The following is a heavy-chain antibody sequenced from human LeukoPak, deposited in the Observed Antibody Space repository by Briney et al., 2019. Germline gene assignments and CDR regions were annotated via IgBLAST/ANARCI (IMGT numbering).Heavy chain of an antibody. J-gene: IGHJ3*02. D-gene: IGHD6-19*01. CDR2: TYYRSKWYN. Sequence: SQTLSLTCAISGDSVSSNSAAWNWIRQSPSRGLEWLGRTYYRSKWYNDYAVSVKSRITINPDTSKNQFSLQLNSVTPEDTAVYYCAREEDFSFEQWLVLGRGPSDAFDIWGQGTMVTVSS. CDR3: AREEDFSFEQWLVLGRGPSDAFDI. V-gene: IGHV6-1*01. CDR1: GDSVSSNSAA.